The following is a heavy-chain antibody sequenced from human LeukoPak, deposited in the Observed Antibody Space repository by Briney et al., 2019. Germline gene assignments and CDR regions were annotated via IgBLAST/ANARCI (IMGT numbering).Heavy chain of an antibody. J-gene: IGHJ4*02. CDR1: GYTFTSYA. CDR3: ARAGSSGYDY. V-gene: IGHV1-3*01. Sequence: ASVKVSCKASGYTFTSYAMHWVRQAPGQRLEWMGWINAGNGNTKYSRKFQGRVTITRDTSASTAYMELSSLRSEDTAVYYCARAGSSGYDYWGQGTLVTVSS. D-gene: IGHD6-19*01. CDR2: INAGNGNT.